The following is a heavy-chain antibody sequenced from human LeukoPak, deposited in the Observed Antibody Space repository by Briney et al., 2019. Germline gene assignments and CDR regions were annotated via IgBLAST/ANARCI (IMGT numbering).Heavy chain of an antibody. Sequence: SETLSLTCAVYGGSFSGYYWSWIRQPPGKGLEWIGEINHSGSTNYNPSLKSRVTMSVDTSKNQFSLKLSSVTAADTAVYYCARAIGVVIISYFDYWGQGTLVTVSS. CDR2: INHSGST. J-gene: IGHJ4*02. CDR1: GGSFSGYY. V-gene: IGHV4-34*01. D-gene: IGHD3-3*01. CDR3: ARAIGVVIISYFDY.